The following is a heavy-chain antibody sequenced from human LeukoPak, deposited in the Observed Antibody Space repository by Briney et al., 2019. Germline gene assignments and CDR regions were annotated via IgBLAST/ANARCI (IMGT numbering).Heavy chain of an antibody. Sequence: PGGSLRLSCAASEFTFSDAWMNWVRQAPGKGLEWVGRIKNKFNGETTDYAAPVKGRFTISRDDSTKTLYLQMNSLKADDTAVYFCTTVTVCTGSSCPGAFDHWGQGTLVTVSS. J-gene: IGHJ4*02. D-gene: IGHD2-8*02. CDR2: IKNKFNGETT. CDR1: EFTFSDAW. V-gene: IGHV3-15*01. CDR3: TTVTVCTGSSCPGAFDH.